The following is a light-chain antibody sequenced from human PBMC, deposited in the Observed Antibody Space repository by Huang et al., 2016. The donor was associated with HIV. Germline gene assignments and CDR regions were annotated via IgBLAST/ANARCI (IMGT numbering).Light chain of an antibody. V-gene: IGKV4-1*01. CDR3: QQYYASPQT. J-gene: IGKJ1*01. Sequence: DIEMAQSPGSLAVSLGERATLTCRSSQSVFSTSTNKDYLAWSQQKPGQPPKLRLFWSSIREGGVPDRFSGSGSGTDFTLTISSLEADDAAIYYCQQYYASPQTFGQGTRV. CDR1: QSVFSTSTNKDY. CDR2: WSS.